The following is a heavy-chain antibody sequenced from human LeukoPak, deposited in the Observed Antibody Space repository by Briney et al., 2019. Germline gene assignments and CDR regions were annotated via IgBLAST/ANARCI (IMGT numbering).Heavy chain of an antibody. CDR3: ARAGYDYVWGSYRYPGHFDY. D-gene: IGHD3-16*02. J-gene: IGHJ4*02. CDR1: GGSFSGYY. Sequence: SQTLSLTCAVYGGSFSGYYWSWIRQPPGKGLEWIGEINHSGSTNYNPSLKSRVTILVDTSKNQFSLKLSSVTAADTAVYYCARAGYDYVWGSYRYPGHFDYWGQGTLVTVSS. V-gene: IGHV4-34*01. CDR2: INHSGST.